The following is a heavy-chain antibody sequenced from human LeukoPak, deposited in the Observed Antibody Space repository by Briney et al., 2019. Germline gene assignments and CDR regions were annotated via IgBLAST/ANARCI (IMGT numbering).Heavy chain of an antibody. V-gene: IGHV4-4*02. D-gene: IGHD3-3*01. Sequence: SGTLSLTCAVSGGSISSSHWWSWVRQPPGKGLEWIGEIYHSGSTNYNPSLKSRITISIDMSKNQFSLKLSSVTAADTAVYYCARERSGSEIFARSFDIWGQGTMVTVSS. CDR2: IYHSGST. CDR3: ARERSGSEIFARSFDI. J-gene: IGHJ3*02. CDR1: GGSISSSHW.